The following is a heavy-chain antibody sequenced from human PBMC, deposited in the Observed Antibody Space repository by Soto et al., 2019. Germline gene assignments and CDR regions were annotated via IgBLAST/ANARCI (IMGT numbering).Heavy chain of an antibody. CDR1: GYTFTSYG. CDR3: SNWFDP. J-gene: IGHJ5*02. V-gene: IGHV1-18*01. Sequence: ASVKVSCKASGYTFTSYGISWVRQAPGQGLEWMGWISAYNGNTYYADSVKGRFTISRDNAKNTLYLQMNSLRAEDTAVYYCSNWFDPWGQGTLVTVSS. CDR2: ISAYNGNT.